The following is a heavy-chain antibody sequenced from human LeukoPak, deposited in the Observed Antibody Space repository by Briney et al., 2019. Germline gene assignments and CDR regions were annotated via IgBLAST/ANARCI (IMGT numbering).Heavy chain of an antibody. Sequence: PSETLSLTCAVYGGSFSGYYWSWIRQPPGKGLEWIGEINHSGSTNYNPSLKSRVTISADTSKNQFSLKLSSVTAADTAVYYCAKSEYYDSSGYYEGALYYWGQGTLVTVSS. CDR3: AKSEYYDSSGYYEGALYY. V-gene: IGHV4-34*01. J-gene: IGHJ4*02. CDR2: INHSGST. CDR1: GGSFSGYY. D-gene: IGHD3-22*01.